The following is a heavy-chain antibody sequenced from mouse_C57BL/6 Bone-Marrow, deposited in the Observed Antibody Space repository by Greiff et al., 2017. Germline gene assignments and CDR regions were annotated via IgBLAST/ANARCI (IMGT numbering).Heavy chain of an antibody. Sequence: EVQGVESGGGLVKPGGSLKLSCAASGFTFSDYGMHWVRQAPEKGLEWVAYISSGSSTIYYADTVTGRFTISRDNAKNTLFLQMTSLRSEDTAMYYCARHYYGSSYWYFDVWGTGTTVTVSS. D-gene: IGHD1-1*01. J-gene: IGHJ1*03. CDR1: GFTFSDYG. CDR3: ARHYYGSSYWYFDV. V-gene: IGHV5-17*01. CDR2: ISSGSSTI.